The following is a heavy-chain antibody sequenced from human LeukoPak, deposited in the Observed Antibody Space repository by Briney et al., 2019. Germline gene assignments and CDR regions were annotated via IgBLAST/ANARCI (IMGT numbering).Heavy chain of an antibody. Sequence: QPGGSLRLSCAASGFTFSSYAMSWVRQAPGKGLEWVSAISGSGGSTYYADSVKGRFTISRDNSKNTLYLQMNSLRAEDTAVYYCAKASQPLLWFGESFDYWGQGTLVTVSS. CDR3: AKASQPLLWFGESFDY. D-gene: IGHD3-10*01. J-gene: IGHJ4*02. CDR2: ISGSGGST. CDR1: GFTFSSYA. V-gene: IGHV3-23*01.